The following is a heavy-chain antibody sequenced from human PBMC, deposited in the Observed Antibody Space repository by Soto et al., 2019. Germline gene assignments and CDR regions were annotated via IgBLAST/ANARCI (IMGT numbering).Heavy chain of an antibody. CDR3: ARGGIDYYGMDV. CDR2: IYYSGST. J-gene: IGHJ6*02. V-gene: IGHV4-61*01. D-gene: IGHD1-26*01. Sequence: QVQLQESGPGLVKPSETLSLTCTVSGGSVSSGSYYWSWIRQPPGKGLEWIGYIYYSGSTNYNPSLTCRDTISVDTSKNQFSLKLSSVTAADTAVYYCARGGIDYYGMDVWGQGTTVTVSS. CDR1: GGSVSSGSYY.